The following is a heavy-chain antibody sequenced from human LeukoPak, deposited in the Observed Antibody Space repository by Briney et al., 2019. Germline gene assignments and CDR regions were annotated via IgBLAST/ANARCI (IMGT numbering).Heavy chain of an antibody. J-gene: IGHJ3*02. V-gene: IGHV3-21*01. CDR3: ARFRGRAFDI. D-gene: IGHD5-24*01. Sequence: GGFLRLSCAASGFTFSSYSMNWVRQAPGKGLEWVSSISSSSSYIYYADSVKGRFTISRDNAKNSLYLQMNSLRAEDTAVYYCARFRGRAFDIWGQGTMVTVSS. CDR1: GFTFSSYS. CDR2: ISSSSSYI.